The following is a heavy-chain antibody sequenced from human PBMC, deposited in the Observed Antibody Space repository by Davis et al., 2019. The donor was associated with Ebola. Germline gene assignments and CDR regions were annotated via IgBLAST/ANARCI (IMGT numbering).Heavy chain of an antibody. D-gene: IGHD4-17*01. CDR2: ISSSSSYI. Sequence: GESLKISCAASGFTFSSYSMNWVRQAPGKGLEWVSSISSSSSYIYYADSVKGRFTISRDNAKNSLYLQMNSLRAEDTAVYYCARDEGDYLHVDYWGQGTLVTVSS. J-gene: IGHJ4*02. CDR3: ARDEGDYLHVDY. CDR1: GFTFSSYS. V-gene: IGHV3-21*01.